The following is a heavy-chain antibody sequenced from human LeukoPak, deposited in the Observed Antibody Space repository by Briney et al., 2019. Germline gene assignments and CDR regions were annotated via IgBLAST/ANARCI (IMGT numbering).Heavy chain of an antibody. V-gene: IGHV3-7*01. CDR3: AREFCSGANCYPMGAFGM. D-gene: IGHD2-15*01. CDR1: GFTFSRYW. CDR2: IEQDGSEK. J-gene: IGHJ3*02. Sequence: PGGSLRLSCAASGFTFSRYWMSWVRQAPGKGLEWVANIEQDGSEKYYVDSVKGRFTISRDNAKNSLYLQMNSLGAEDTAVYYCAREFCSGANCYPMGAFGMWGQGTMVTVSS.